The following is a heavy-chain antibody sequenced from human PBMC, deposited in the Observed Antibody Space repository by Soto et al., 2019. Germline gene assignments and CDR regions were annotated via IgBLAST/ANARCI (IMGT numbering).Heavy chain of an antibody. CDR1: GGTFSSYA. CDR2: IIPIFGTA. Sequence: QVQLVQSGAEVKKPGSSVKVSCKASGGTFSSYAISWVRQAPGQGLEWMGGIIPIFGTANYAQKFQGRVTITADESTSTAYMELSSLRSEDTAVYYCARGYCSGGSCYSGFYYYGMDVWGLGTTVTVSS. D-gene: IGHD2-15*01. V-gene: IGHV1-69*01. CDR3: ARGYCSGGSCYSGFYYYGMDV. J-gene: IGHJ6*02.